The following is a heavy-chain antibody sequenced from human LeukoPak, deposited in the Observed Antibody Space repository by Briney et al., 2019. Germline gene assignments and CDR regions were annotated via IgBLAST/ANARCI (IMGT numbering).Heavy chain of an antibody. Sequence: ASVKVSCKVSGYTLTELSMHWVRQAPGNAIERLGGFEPEDGETIYAQKFQGRVTMTEDTSTDTAYMELSSLRSEDTAVYYCATGGHIAVAGLKDYYFDYWGQGTLVTVSS. CDR3: ATGGHIAVAGLKDYYFDY. J-gene: IGHJ4*02. V-gene: IGHV1-24*01. CDR1: GYTLTELS. CDR2: FEPEDGET. D-gene: IGHD6-19*01.